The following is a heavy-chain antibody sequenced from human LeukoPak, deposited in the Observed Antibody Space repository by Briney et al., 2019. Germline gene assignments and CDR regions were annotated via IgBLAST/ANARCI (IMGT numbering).Heavy chain of an antibody. CDR2: IYYSGST. Sequence: PSQTLSLTCTVSGGSISSGISYWSWIRQHPGKGLEWIGYIYYSGSTNYNPSLKSRVTISVDTSKNQFSLKLSSVTAADTAVYYCARVDYEITVGSFDYWGQGTLVTVSS. D-gene: IGHD4-17*01. CDR3: ARVDYEITVGSFDY. J-gene: IGHJ4*02. CDR1: GGSISSGISY. V-gene: IGHV4-31*03.